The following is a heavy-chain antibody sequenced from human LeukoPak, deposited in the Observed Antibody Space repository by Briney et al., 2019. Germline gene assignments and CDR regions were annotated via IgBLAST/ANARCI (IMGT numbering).Heavy chain of an antibody. CDR1: GYTFTNYY. CDR2: ISAYNGNT. D-gene: IGHD3-22*01. J-gene: IGHJ4*02. V-gene: IGHV1-18*04. CDR3: ARGVSGYYADY. Sequence: ASVKVSCKASGYTFTNYYMHWVRQAPGQGLEWMGWISAYNGNTNYAQKLQGRVTMTTDTSTSTAYMELRSLRSDDTAVYYCARGVSGYYADYWGQGTLVTVSS.